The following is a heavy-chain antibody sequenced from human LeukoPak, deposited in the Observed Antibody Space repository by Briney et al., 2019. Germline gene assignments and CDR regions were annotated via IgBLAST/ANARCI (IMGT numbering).Heavy chain of an antibody. D-gene: IGHD6-13*01. CDR3: ARVNSMIAAAGTMGY. J-gene: IGHJ4*02. Sequence: GGSLRLSCAASGFTFSDYYMSWIRQAPGKGLEWVSYISSSGSTIYYADSVKGRFTISRDNAKNSLYLQMNSLRAEDTAVYYCARVNSMIAAAGTMGYWGQGTLVTVSS. CDR2: ISSSGSTI. V-gene: IGHV3-11*01. CDR1: GFTFSDYY.